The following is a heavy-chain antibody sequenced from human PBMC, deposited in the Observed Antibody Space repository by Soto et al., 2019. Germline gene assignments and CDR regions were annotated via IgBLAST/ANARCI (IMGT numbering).Heavy chain of an antibody. CDR3: AKDATIFEEEGPYFDY. CDR1: GYTFTSYG. V-gene: IGHV1-18*01. Sequence: ASVKVSCKASGYTFTSYGISWVRQAPGQGLEWMGWISAYNGNTNYAQKLQGRVTMTTDTSTSTAYMELRSLRAEDTAVYYCAKDATIFEEEGPYFDYWGQGTLVTVSS. J-gene: IGHJ4*02. CDR2: ISAYNGNT. D-gene: IGHD3-3*01.